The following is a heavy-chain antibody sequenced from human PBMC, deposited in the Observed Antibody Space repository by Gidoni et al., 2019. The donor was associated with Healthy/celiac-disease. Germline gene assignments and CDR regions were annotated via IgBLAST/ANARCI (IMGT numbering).Heavy chain of an antibody. CDR3: ARDEFSDYYDSSGYYYAHSLDY. D-gene: IGHD3-22*01. Sequence: LSCAASGFTFSSYGMHWVRQAPGKGLEWVAVIWYDGSNKYYADSVKGRFTISRDNSKNTLYLQMNSLRAEDTAVYYCARDEFSDYYDSSGYYYAHSLDYWGQGTLVTVSS. J-gene: IGHJ4*02. CDR1: GFTFSSYG. CDR2: IWYDGSNK. V-gene: IGHV3-33*01.